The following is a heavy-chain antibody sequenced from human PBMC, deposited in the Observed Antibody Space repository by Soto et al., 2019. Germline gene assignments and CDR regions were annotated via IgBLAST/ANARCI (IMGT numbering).Heavy chain of an antibody. CDR2: ISGSGGST. Sequence: GGSLRLSXAASGFTFSSYAMSWVRQAPGKGLEWVSAISGSGGSTYYADSVKGRFTISRDNSKNTLYLQMNSLRAEDTAVYYCAKDLGSSGYYVGAFDIWGQGTMVTVSS. V-gene: IGHV3-23*01. D-gene: IGHD3-22*01. CDR3: AKDLGSSGYYVGAFDI. CDR1: GFTFSSYA. J-gene: IGHJ3*02.